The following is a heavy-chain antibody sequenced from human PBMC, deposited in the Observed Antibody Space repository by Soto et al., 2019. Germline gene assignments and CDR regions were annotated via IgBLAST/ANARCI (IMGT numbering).Heavy chain of an antibody. Sequence: PSETLSLTCTVSGGSISSGDYYRSWIRQPPGKGLEWIGYIYYSGSTCYNPSLKSRVTISVDTSKNQFSLKLSSVTAADTAVYYCARQTYGYYTFFDYWGQGTLVTVSS. J-gene: IGHJ4*02. CDR1: GGSISSGDYY. CDR2: IYYSGST. D-gene: IGHD3-3*01. CDR3: ARQTYGYYTFFDY. V-gene: IGHV4-30-4*01.